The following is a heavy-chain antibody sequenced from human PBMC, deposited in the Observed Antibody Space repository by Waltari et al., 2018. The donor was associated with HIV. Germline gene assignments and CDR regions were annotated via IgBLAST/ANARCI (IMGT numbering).Heavy chain of an antibody. CDR3: ARYLVVPAAIQGAYNWFDP. D-gene: IGHD2-2*02. V-gene: IGHV1-18*01. J-gene: IGHJ5*02. CDR1: GYTFTSYG. Sequence: QVQLVQSGAEVKKPGASVKVSCKASGYTFTSYGISWVRQAPGQGLEWMGWISAYNGNTNYAQKRQGRVTRTTDTATSTAYMERRSLGSDDTAVYYCARYLVVPAAIQGAYNWFDPWGQGTLVTVSS. CDR2: ISAYNGNT.